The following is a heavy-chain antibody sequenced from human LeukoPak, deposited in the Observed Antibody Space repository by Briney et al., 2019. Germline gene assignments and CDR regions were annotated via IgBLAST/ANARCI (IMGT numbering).Heavy chain of an antibody. Sequence: SETLSLTCTVSGGSISSRYWTWVRQSPGKGLEWIGYIYYSGSTNYNPSLKSRVTISVDTPKNQFSLKLTSVTAADTAVYYCARGGSYVDYWGQGTLVTVSS. D-gene: IGHD1-26*01. V-gene: IGHV4-59*11. CDR2: IYYSGST. CDR1: GGSISSRY. CDR3: ARGGSYVDY. J-gene: IGHJ4*02.